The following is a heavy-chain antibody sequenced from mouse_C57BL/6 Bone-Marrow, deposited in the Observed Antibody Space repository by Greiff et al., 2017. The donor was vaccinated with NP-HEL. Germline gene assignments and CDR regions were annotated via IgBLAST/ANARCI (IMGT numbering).Heavy chain of an antibody. CDR3: TTPYGSSFLRYFGV. Sequence: VQLKQSGAELVRPGASVKLSCTASGFNIKDDYMHWVKQRPEQGLEWIGWIDPENGDTESASKFQGKATITADQSSTTAYLQLSSLTSEDTAVYYCTTPYGSSFLRYFGVWGTGTTVTVSS. V-gene: IGHV14-4*01. J-gene: IGHJ1*03. D-gene: IGHD1-1*01. CDR2: IDPENGDT. CDR1: GFNIKDDY.